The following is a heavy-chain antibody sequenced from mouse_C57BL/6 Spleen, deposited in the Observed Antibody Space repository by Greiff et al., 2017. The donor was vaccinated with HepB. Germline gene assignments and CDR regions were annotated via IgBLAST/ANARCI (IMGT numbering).Heavy chain of an antibody. CDR1: GYTFTSYW. J-gene: IGHJ2*01. CDR2: IHPNSGST. Sequence: VQLQQPGAELVKPGASVKLSCKASGYTFTSYWMHWVKQRPGQGLEWIGMIHPNSGSTNYNEKFKSKATLTVDKSSSTASMQLSSLTSEDSAVDYGARSGISTTGVATSYFDYWGQGTTLTVSS. V-gene: IGHV1-64*01. CDR3: ARSGISTTGVATSYFDY. D-gene: IGHD1-1*01.